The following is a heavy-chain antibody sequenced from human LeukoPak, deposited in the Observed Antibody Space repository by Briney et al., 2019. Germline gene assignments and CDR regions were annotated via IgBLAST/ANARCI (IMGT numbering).Heavy chain of an antibody. Sequence: PGGSLRLSCAASGFSFNGYGMHWVRQAPGKGLEWVAVISYDGSNKYYADSVKGRFTISRDNSKNTLYLQMNSLRAEDTAVYYCASTVRAWIQTKTADFDYWGQGTLVTVSS. D-gene: IGHD5-18*01. CDR3: ASTVRAWIQTKTADFDY. CDR2: ISYDGSNK. V-gene: IGHV3-30*19. CDR1: GFSFNGYG. J-gene: IGHJ4*02.